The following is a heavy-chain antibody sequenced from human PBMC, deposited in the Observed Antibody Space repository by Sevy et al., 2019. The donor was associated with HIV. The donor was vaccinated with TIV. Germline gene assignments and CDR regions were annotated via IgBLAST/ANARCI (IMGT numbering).Heavy chain of an antibody. D-gene: IGHD3-9*01. J-gene: IGHJ6*02. CDR3: ATRINFDLLSFPHYDMDV. CDR1: GGTFSSYA. Sequence: ASVKVSCKASGGTFSSYAISWVRQAPGQGLEWMGGIIPIFGTANYAQKFQGRVTITADESTSTAYIELSSLRSEDTAVYYCATRINFDLLSFPHYDMDVWGQGTTVTVSS. V-gene: IGHV1-69*13. CDR2: IIPIFGTA.